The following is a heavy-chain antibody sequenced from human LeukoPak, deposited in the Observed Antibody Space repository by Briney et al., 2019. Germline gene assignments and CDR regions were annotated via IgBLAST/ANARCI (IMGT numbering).Heavy chain of an antibody. D-gene: IGHD3-10*01. Sequence: GGSLRLSCTDSGLTFSSYSMNWVRQAPGKGLEWLSYISSSSRTIHYADSVKGRFTISRDNAKNSLYLQMNSLRAEDTAVYFCARGHLSYWYFDLWGRGTLVTVSS. CDR2: ISSSSRTI. V-gene: IGHV3-48*01. CDR1: GLTFSSYS. J-gene: IGHJ2*01. CDR3: ARGHLSYWYFDL.